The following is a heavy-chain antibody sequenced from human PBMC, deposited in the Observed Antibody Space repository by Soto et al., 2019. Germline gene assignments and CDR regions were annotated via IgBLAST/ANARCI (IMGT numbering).Heavy chain of an antibody. CDR2: IIPIFGTA. CDR3: ASSYSYDSSGYYVVSFDI. J-gene: IGHJ3*02. Sequence: QVQLVQSGAEVKKPGSSVKVSCKASGGTLSSYAISWVRQAPGQGLEWMGGIIPIFGTANYAQRFQGRVTVTADESTITAYMELSSLRSEDTAVYYCASSYSYDSSGYYVVSFDIWGQGTMVTVSS. D-gene: IGHD3-22*01. CDR1: GGTLSSYA. V-gene: IGHV1-69*01.